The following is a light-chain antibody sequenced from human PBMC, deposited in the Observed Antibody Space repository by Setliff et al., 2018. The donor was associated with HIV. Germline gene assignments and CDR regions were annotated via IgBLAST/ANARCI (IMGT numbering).Light chain of an antibody. CDR3: AAWDDSLTGYV. CDR2: SSN. Sequence: QSALTQPPSASGTPGQRVTISCSGSSSNVGSNTVNWYQHLPGPAPKLLIYSSNVRPSRVPDRFSGSKSGTSASLAISGLQAEDGADYYCAAWDDSLTGYVFGTGTKVTVL. V-gene: IGLV1-44*01. CDR1: SSNVGSNT. J-gene: IGLJ1*01.